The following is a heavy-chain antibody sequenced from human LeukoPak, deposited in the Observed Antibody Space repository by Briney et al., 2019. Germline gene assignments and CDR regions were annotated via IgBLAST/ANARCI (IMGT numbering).Heavy chain of an antibody. CDR1: GFTFSISA. J-gene: IGHJ4*02. Sequence: GGSLRLSCAASGFTFSISAMSWVRQAPGKGLEWVSGISDSGGSTFYADSVKGRFTISRDNSKNILYLQMNSLRAEDTAVYYSARDKIVGATYFDYWGQGTLVTVSS. CDR3: ARDKIVGATYFDY. V-gene: IGHV3-23*01. CDR2: ISDSGGST. D-gene: IGHD1-26*01.